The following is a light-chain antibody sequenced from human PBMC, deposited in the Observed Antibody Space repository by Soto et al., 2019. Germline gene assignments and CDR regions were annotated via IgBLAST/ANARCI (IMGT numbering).Light chain of an antibody. J-gene: IGKJ1*01. Sequence: EIVFTQSPATLSLSPGERATLSCRASQRVSSYLAWYQQKPGQAPRLLIYDASNRATGLPDRFSGSGSGTDFTLTISSLEPEDFAVYYCQQRGNWPMTFGQGTKVEI. CDR1: QRVSSY. CDR3: QQRGNWPMT. CDR2: DAS. V-gene: IGKV3-11*01.